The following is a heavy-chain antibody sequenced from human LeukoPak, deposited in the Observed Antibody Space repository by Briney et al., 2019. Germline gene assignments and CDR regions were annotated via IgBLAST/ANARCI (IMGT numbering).Heavy chain of an antibody. D-gene: IGHD3-22*01. Sequence: SGPTLVKPTQTLTLTCTFSGFSLSTSGVGVGWIRQPPGKALEWLALIYWDDDKRYGPSLKTRLTITKDTSKNQVVLTMANMDPVDTATYYCARRLKSSGSYTWFDPWGQGIQVTVSS. CDR3: ARRLKSSGSYTWFDP. V-gene: IGHV2-5*05. CDR1: GFSLSTSGVG. CDR2: IYWDDDK. J-gene: IGHJ5*02.